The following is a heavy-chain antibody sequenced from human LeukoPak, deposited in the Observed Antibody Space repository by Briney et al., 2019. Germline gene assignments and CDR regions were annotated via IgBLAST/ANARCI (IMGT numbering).Heavy chain of an antibody. J-gene: IGHJ4*02. Sequence: GSLRLSCAASGFTFSTYDMHWVRQAPGKGLEWVSLIYSGGSTYYADSVKGRFTISRDNSKNTLNLQMNSLRAEDTAVYYCAKDFAPPLIKFVAAAAQPADYWGQGTLVTVSS. CDR1: GFTFSTYD. CDR2: IYSGGST. D-gene: IGHD6-13*01. V-gene: IGHV3-NL1*01. CDR3: AKDFAPPLIKFVAAAAQPADY.